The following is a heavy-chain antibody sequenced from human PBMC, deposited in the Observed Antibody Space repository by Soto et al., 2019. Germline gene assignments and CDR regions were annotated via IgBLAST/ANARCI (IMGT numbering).Heavy chain of an antibody. CDR1: GHSIRSNTW. Sequence: EPLSLTCAVSGHSIRSNTWWGWIRQPPGKGLEWIGYIYYSGSTNYNPSLKSRVSISVDTSKNQFSLNLTSVTAADTAAYYCARGTFRGYSYGYYFDYWGQGALVTVSS. CDR3: ARGTFRGYSYGYYFDY. J-gene: IGHJ4*02. CDR2: IYYSGST. D-gene: IGHD5-18*01. V-gene: IGHV4-28*03.